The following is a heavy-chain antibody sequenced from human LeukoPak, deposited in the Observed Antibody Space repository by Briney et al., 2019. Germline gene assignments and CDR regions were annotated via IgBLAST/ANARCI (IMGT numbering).Heavy chain of an antibody. V-gene: IGHV4-61*02. CDR2: IYTSGST. Sequence: SETLSLTCTVSGGSISSGSYYWSWIPQPAGKGLECIGRIYTSGSTNYNPSLKSRVTISVDTSKNQFSLTLSSVTAADTAVYYCASEQSYYDFWSGYYTYWFDPWGQGALVTVSS. CDR1: GGSISSGSYY. D-gene: IGHD3-3*01. J-gene: IGHJ5*02. CDR3: ASEQSYYDFWSGYYTYWFDP.